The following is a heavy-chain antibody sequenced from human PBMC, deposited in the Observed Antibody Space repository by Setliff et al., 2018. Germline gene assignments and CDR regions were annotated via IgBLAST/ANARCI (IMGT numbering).Heavy chain of an antibody. CDR3: ARDRFYNSWSGTSITAPHDAFDI. CDR2: INPSGGST. Sequence: GASVKVSCKASGYTFTSYYMHWVRQAPGQGLEWMGIINPSGGSTSYAQKFQGRVTMTRDTSTSTVYMELSSLRSEDTAVYYCARDRFYNSWSGTSITAPHDAFDIWGQGTMVTVSS. V-gene: IGHV1-46*03. CDR1: GYTFTSYY. D-gene: IGHD3-3*01. J-gene: IGHJ3*02.